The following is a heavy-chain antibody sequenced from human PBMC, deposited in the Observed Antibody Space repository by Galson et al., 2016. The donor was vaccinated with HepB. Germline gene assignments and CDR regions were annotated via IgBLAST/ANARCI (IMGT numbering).Heavy chain of an antibody. CDR1: GFTFNDYA. J-gene: IGHJ6*04. D-gene: IGHD1-14*01. V-gene: IGHV3-9*01. CDR2: ISWNDVTL. CDR3: AKDNIAAAGIRGLDV. Sequence: SLRLSCAASGFTFNDYAMHWVRQAPGKGLEWVSAISWNDVTLGYADSVRGRFTISRDNAKNSLYLQMNSLRAEDTALYYCAKDNIAAAGIRGLDVWGKGTTVIVSS.